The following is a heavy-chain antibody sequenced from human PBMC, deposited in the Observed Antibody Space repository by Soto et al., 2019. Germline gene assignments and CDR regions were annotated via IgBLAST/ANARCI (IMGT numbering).Heavy chain of an antibody. J-gene: IGHJ4*02. V-gene: IGHV1-69*02. CDR3: ARGTSDYYDSSGSRLV. CDR2: IIPILGIA. Sequence: SVKVSCKASGGTFSSYTISWVRQAPGQGLEWMGRIIPILGIANYAQKFQGRVTITADKSTSTAYMELSSLRSEDTAVYYCARGTSDYYDSSGSRLVWGQGTLVTVSS. D-gene: IGHD3-22*01. CDR1: GGTFSSYT.